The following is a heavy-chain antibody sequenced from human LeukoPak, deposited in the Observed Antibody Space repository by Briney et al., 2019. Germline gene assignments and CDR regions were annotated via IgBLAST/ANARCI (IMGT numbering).Heavy chain of an antibody. Sequence: NPSETLSLTCTVSGGSISSYYWSWIRQPPGKGLEWIGYIYYSGSTNYNPSLKSRVTISVDTSKNQFSLKLSSVTAADTAVYYCARGNTVTSNRLFDYWGQGTLVTVSS. CDR2: IYYSGST. V-gene: IGHV4-59*08. D-gene: IGHD4-17*01. CDR3: ARGNTVTSNRLFDY. J-gene: IGHJ4*02. CDR1: GGSISSYY.